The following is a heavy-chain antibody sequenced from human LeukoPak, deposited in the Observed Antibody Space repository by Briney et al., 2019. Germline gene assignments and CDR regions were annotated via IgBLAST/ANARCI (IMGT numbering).Heavy chain of an antibody. Sequence: GGSLRLSSAASGFTFSSYAMSWVRPAPGKGLQWVSAISGSGGSTYYADSVKSRITISTDTSKHTRYLQMNSLRAEDTAVYYCAKGVSVAVAGRRGNWFDPWGQGTLVTASS. CDR2: ISGSGGST. V-gene: IGHV3-23*01. CDR3: AKGVSVAVAGRRGNWFDP. CDR1: GFTFSSYA. D-gene: IGHD6-19*01. J-gene: IGHJ5*02.